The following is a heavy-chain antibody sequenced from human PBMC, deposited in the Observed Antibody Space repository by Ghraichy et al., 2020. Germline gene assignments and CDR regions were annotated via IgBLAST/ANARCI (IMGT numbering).Heavy chain of an antibody. CDR2: INAGTGKT. D-gene: IGHD3-22*01. J-gene: IGHJ4*02. CDR3: ARKHYFESSGYYGIDY. CDR1: GYTFSSYP. V-gene: IGHV1-3*01. Sequence: ALVKVSCKASGYTFSSYPVHWVRQAPGQSLEWMGWINAGTGKTKYSQKFQGRVTITRETAASTAYMDLSSLTSEDTAVYYCARKHYFESSGYYGIDYWGQGTLVTVSS.